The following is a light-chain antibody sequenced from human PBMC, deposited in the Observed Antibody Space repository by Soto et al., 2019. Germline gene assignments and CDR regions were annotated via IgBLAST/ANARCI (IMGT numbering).Light chain of an antibody. J-gene: IGLJ1*01. CDR1: SYNIGSNT. CDR3: AAWDVSLKGYV. CDR2: SNN. Sequence: QSVLTQPPSASGTPGQRVTISCSGSSYNIGSNTVNWYQQLPGTAPKLLIYSNNQRPSGGPDRFSGSKSGTSASLAISGLQSEDEADYCCAAWDVSLKGYVFGTRTQVTVL. V-gene: IGLV1-44*01.